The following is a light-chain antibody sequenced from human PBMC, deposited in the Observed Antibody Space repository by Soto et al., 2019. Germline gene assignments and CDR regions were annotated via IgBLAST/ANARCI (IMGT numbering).Light chain of an antibody. CDR2: GAS. V-gene: IGKV3-20*01. J-gene: IGKJ4*01. CDR1: QSVSSSH. Sequence: EIVLTQSPGTLSLSPGERATLSCRASQSVSSSHLAWYQQKPGQAPRLLIYGASSRATGIPDRFSGSGSRTDFTLTISRLEPEDFVVYYCQLYGSSPPLTFGGGTKVEIK. CDR3: QLYGSSPPLT.